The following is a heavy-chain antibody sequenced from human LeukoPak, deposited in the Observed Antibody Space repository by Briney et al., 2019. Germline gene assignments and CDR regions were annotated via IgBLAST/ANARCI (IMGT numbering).Heavy chain of an antibody. V-gene: IGHV4-34*01. Sequence: SETLSLTCAVYGGSFSGYYWSWIRQPPGKGLEWIGEINHSGSTNYNPSLKSRVTISVGTSKNQFSLKLSSVTAADTAVYYCARGPNYYDSSGYLYFDYWGQGTLVTVSS. CDR3: ARGPNYYDSSGYLYFDY. CDR1: GGSFSGYY. D-gene: IGHD3-22*01. CDR2: INHSGST. J-gene: IGHJ4*02.